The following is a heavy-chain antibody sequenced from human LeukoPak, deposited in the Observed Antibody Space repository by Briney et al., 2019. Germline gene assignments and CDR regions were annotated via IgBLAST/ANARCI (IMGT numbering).Heavy chain of an antibody. V-gene: IGHV4-39*07. J-gene: IGHJ5*02. CDR1: GGSISSSSYY. D-gene: IGHD6-19*01. Sequence: SETLSLTCTVSGGSISSSSYYWGWIRQPPGRGLEWIGSIYYSGSTYYNPSLKSRVTISVDTSKNQFSLKLSSVTAADTAVYYCARDQGYSSGWWDWFDPWGQGTLVTVSS. CDR2: IYYSGST. CDR3: ARDQGYSSGWWDWFDP.